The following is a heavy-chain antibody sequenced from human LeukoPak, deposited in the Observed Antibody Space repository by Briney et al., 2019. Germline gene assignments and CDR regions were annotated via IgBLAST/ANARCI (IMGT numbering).Heavy chain of an antibody. D-gene: IGHD3-10*01. CDR2: ISSNGGST. Sequence: GGSLRLSCSASGFTFSSYAMHWVRQAPGKGLEYVSAISSNGGSTYYADSVKGRFTISRDNSKNTLYLQMSSLRAEDTAVYYCVKVPRFGELLYYYYGMDVWGKGTTVTVSS. CDR3: VKVPRFGELLYYYYGMDV. J-gene: IGHJ6*04. CDR1: GFTFSSYA. V-gene: IGHV3-64D*06.